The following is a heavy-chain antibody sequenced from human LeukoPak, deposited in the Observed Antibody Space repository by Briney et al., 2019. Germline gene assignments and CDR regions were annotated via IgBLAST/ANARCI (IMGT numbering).Heavy chain of an antibody. J-gene: IGHJ4*02. D-gene: IGHD3/OR15-3a*01. Sequence: GSSVKVSCKASGGTFSSYAISWVRQAPGQGLEWMGGIIPIFGTANYAQKFQGRVTITADKSTSTAYMELSRLRSDDTAVYYCVTHDFLGYWGQGTLVTVSS. CDR1: GGTFSSYA. V-gene: IGHV1-69*06. CDR3: VTHDFLGY. CDR2: IIPIFGTA.